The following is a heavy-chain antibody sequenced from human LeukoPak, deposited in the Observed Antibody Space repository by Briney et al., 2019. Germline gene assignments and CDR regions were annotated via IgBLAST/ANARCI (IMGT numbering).Heavy chain of an antibody. CDR3: ARDSYYGSGSYYGY. V-gene: IGHV4-38-2*02. J-gene: IGHJ4*02. CDR2: IYHSGST. D-gene: IGHD3-10*01. Sequence: KPSETLSLTCTVSGYSISSGYYWGWIRQPPGKGLEWIGSIYHSGSTYYNPSLKSRVTMSVDTSKNQFSLKLSSVTAADTAVYYCARDSYYGSGSYYGYWGQGTLVTVSS. CDR1: GYSISSGYY.